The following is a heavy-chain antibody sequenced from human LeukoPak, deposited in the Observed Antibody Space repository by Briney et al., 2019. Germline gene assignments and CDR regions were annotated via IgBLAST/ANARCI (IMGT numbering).Heavy chain of an antibody. V-gene: IGHV4-38-2*02. CDR3: ARRHNGGWFVY. J-gene: IGHJ5*01. D-gene: IGHD4-23*01. Sequence: PSETLSLTCNVSGYSIIRGYYWAWFRQPPGQGLEWIGNIYRDGGTVYNPSLKSRLTISVDTSKNQFSLKLNSVTAADTAGYYCARRHNGGWFVYWGPGILVTVSS. CDR2: IYRDGGT. CDR1: GYSIIRGYY.